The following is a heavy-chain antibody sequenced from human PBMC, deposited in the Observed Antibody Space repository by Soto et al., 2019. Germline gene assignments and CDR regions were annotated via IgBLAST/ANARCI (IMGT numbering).Heavy chain of an antibody. CDR1: GFTFSSYS. D-gene: IGHD6-6*01. CDR3: ARHVECSKTRCIR. CDR2: ISSSSNSI. V-gene: IGHV3-48*01. Sequence: EVQLVESGGGLVQPGGSLRLSCAASGFTFSSYSMNWVRQAPGKGLEWGSYISSSSNSIYYADSVKGRFTISRDNAKNSLHLQMNSLRAEDTAVYYCARHVECSKTRCIRWGQGPMVTVSS. J-gene: IGHJ4*02.